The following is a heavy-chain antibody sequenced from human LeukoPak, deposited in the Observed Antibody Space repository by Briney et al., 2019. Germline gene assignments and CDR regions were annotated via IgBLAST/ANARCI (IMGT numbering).Heavy chain of an antibody. Sequence: GGSLRLPCAASGFTFSSYWMSWVRQAPGKGLEWVANIKQDGSEKYYVDSVKGQFTISRDNAKNSLYLQMNSLRAEDTAVYYRARDPHHDIWSGYYGSGRYYFDYWGQGTLVTVSS. V-gene: IGHV3-7*01. CDR3: ARDPHHDIWSGYYGSGRYYFDY. CDR2: IKQDGSEK. D-gene: IGHD3-3*01. J-gene: IGHJ4*02. CDR1: GFTFSSYW.